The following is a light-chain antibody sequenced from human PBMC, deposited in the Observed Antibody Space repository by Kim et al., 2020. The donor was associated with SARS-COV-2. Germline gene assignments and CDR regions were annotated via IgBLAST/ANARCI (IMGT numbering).Light chain of an antibody. J-gene: IGKJ1*01. Sequence: ASGGDGCTITCRASQDIANYLAWYQQKPGKVPKLLVYAASALKSGVPSRFSGRRSGTDFTLTISNLQPEDVATYYCQKYDSAPWTFGQGTKVDIK. V-gene: IGKV1-27*01. CDR3: QKYDSAPWT. CDR2: AAS. CDR1: QDIANY.